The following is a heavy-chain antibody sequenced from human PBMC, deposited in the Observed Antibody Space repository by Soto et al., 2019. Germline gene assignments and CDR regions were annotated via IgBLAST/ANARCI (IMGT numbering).Heavy chain of an antibody. CDR1: GGSISSGDYY. D-gene: IGHD3-3*01. CDR2: VYYSGVT. CDR3: ARQQTDFVGGQYFFDY. J-gene: IGHJ4*02. V-gene: IGHV4-30-4*08. Sequence: SETLSLTCTGSGGSISSGDYYWSWIRQPPGKGLEWIGYVYYSGVTYYNPSLKSRLTISLDTSKTQFSLKLGSVTAADTAVYFCARQQTDFVGGQYFFDYWSQGTLVTVS.